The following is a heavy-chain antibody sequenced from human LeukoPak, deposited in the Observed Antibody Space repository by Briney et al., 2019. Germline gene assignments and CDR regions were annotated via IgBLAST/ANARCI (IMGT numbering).Heavy chain of an antibody. Sequence: GGSLRLPCAASGFTFSSYAMSWVRQAPGKGLEWVSAISGSGGSTYYADSVKGRFTISRDNSKNTLYLQMNSLRAEDTAVYYCAKVHSRYYYYYYGMDVWGQGTTVTVSS. V-gene: IGHV3-23*01. J-gene: IGHJ6*02. CDR2: ISGSGGST. D-gene: IGHD2-15*01. CDR3: AKVHSRYYYYYYGMDV. CDR1: GFTFSSYA.